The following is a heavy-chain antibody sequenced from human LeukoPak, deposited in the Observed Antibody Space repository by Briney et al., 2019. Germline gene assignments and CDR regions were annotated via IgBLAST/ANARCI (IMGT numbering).Heavy chain of an antibody. CDR1: GFTFSSYG. Sequence: GGSLRLSCAASGFTFSSYGMHWVRQAPGKGLEWVAFIRYDGSNKYYADSVKGRYTISRDNSKNTLYLQMNSLRAEDTAVYYCARDSEWELLTPPGYWGQGTLVTVSS. J-gene: IGHJ4*02. V-gene: IGHV3-30*02. CDR2: IRYDGSNK. CDR3: ARDSEWELLTPPGY. D-gene: IGHD1-26*01.